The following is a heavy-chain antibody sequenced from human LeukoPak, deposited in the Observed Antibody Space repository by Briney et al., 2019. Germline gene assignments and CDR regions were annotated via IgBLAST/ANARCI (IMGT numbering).Heavy chain of an antibody. V-gene: IGHV3-21*01. CDR1: GFTFDDYG. Sequence: PGGSLRLSCAASGFTFDDYGMSWVRQAPGKGLEWVSSISSSSTYIYYADSVKGRFTISRDNVKNSLYLQMNSLRAEDTAVYYCARDPRDGGYWGQGTLVTVSS. D-gene: IGHD3-16*01. CDR2: ISSSSTYI. J-gene: IGHJ4*02. CDR3: ARDPRDGGY.